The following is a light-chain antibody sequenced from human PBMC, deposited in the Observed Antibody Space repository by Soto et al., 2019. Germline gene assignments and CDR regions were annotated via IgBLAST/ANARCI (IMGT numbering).Light chain of an antibody. CDR1: QTISSW. V-gene: IGKV1-5*03. CDR2: KAS. J-gene: IGKJ1*01. CDR3: QHYNSYSEA. Sequence: GDRVTITFRASQTISSWLAWYQQKPGKAPKLLIYKASTLKSGVPSRFSGSGSGTEFTLTISSLQPDDFATYYCQHYNSYSEAFGQRTKVDI.